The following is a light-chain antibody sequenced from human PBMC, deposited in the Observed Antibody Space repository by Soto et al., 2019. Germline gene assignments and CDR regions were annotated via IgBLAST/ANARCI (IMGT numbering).Light chain of an antibody. CDR3: QQYHNYPVT. J-gene: IGKJ4*01. CDR1: QEISNH. Sequence: DIQMTQSPSSLSASVGDRVTITCRASQEISNHLAWFQQKPGKPPKSLIYDASSLQSGVPSKFIGSGSGTDFTLTISSLQPEDFATYYCQQYHNYPVTFGGGTKVEIK. CDR2: DAS. V-gene: IGKV1-16*02.